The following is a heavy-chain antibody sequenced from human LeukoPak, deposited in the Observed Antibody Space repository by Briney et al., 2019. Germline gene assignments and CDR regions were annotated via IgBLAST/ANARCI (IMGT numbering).Heavy chain of an antibody. CDR2: IRSKAYGGTA. CDR1: GFTFGDHA. V-gene: IGHV3-49*04. CDR3: GAGLYYFDY. J-gene: IGHJ4*02. Sequence: GGSLRLSCTASGFTFGDHAMSWVRQAPGKGLEWVGFIRSKAYGGTAEYAASVKGRFTISRDDSKSIAYLQMNSLKAEDTAVYYCGAGLYYFDYWGQGTLVTVSS. D-gene: IGHD6-19*01.